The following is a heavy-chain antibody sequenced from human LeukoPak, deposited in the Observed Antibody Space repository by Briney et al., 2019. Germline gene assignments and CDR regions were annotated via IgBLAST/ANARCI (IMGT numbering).Heavy chain of an antibody. CDR2: VSYRGSA. CDR3: GRNFEASSNWYIQY. V-gene: IGHV4-59*12. CDR1: GSSIYDDR. J-gene: IGHJ1*01. Sequence: SETLSLTCSVSGSSIYDDRYSWIRQPPGKGLEWIGFVSYRGSAKYNPSLESRVTLSVDTSKKQISLNLKPVTAADTAVYYCGRNFEASSNWYIQYWGQGSLVTVSS. D-gene: IGHD2-2*01.